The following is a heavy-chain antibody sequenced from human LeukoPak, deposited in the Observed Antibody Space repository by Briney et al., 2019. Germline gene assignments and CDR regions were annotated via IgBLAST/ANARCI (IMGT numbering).Heavy chain of an antibody. V-gene: IGHV3-23*01. CDR3: AKEVKAATNWFDP. CDR1: GFTFSSYA. CDR2: ISFSGSNT. J-gene: IGHJ5*02. Sequence: GGPLRLSCAASGFTFSSYAMSWVRQAPGKGLEWVSAISFSGSNTYYADSVKGRFTISRDNLKNTLYLQMNSLGAEDTAVYFCAKEVKAATNWFDPWGQGTLVTVSS. D-gene: IGHD6-25*01.